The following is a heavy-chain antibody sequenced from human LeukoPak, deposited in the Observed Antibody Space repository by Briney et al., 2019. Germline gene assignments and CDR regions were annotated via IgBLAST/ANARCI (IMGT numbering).Heavy chain of an antibody. V-gene: IGHV4-30-4*08. CDR1: GGSISSGDYY. J-gene: IGHJ3*02. CDR2: IYYSGST. Sequence: SQTLSLTCTVSGGSISSGDYYWSWIRQPPGKGLEWIGYIYYSGSTYYNPSLKSRVTISVDTSKNQFSLKLSSVTAADTAVYYCARGRPAAIPDAFDIWGQGTMVTVSS. D-gene: IGHD2-2*02. CDR3: ARGRPAAIPDAFDI.